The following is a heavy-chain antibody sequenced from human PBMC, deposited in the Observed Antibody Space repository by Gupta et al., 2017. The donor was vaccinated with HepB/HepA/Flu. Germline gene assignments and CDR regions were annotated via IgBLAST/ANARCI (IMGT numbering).Heavy chain of an antibody. D-gene: IGHD4-17*01. J-gene: IGHJ4*02. CDR3: AKGDDYGDKPFDA. CDR1: GGSISTTSFY. Sequence: QLQLQESGPGLVKPSETLSLTCTVSGGSISTTSFYWGWIRQPPGKGLDWIGSIYYSGSAYYNPPLKGRVTVSVDTSKNHLSLMLTPVTAADTAVYSCAKGDDYGDKPFDAGGQGTLVTVSS. V-gene: IGHV4-39*02. CDR2: IYYSGSA.